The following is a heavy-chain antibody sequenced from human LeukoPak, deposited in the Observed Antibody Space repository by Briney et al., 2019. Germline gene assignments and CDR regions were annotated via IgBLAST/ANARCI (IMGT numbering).Heavy chain of an antibody. Sequence: PSETLSLTCTVSGGSISSYYWSWIRQPAGKGLGWIGRIYTSGSTNYNPSLKSRVTMSVDTSKNQFSLKLSSVTAADTAVYYCARGFVHFDLWGRGTLVTVSS. CDR3: ARGFVHFDL. D-gene: IGHD2-21*01. J-gene: IGHJ2*01. CDR2: IYTSGST. V-gene: IGHV4-4*07. CDR1: GGSISSYY.